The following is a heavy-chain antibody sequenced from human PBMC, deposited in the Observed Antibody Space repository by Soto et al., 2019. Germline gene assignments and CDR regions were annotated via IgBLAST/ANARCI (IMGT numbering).Heavy chain of an antibody. J-gene: IGHJ4*02. CDR1: GYTFTSYG. CDR2: ISAHNGNT. V-gene: IGHV1-18*01. CDR3: ARGTYGDY. Sequence: QVHLVQSGAEVKKPGASVKVSCKCSGYTFTSYGITWVRQAPGQGLEWMGWISAHNGNTDYAQKVQGRVTVTRDTSTSTAYMELRRRRSDDTAVYYCARGTYGDYWGEGALVTVSS. D-gene: IGHD4-17*01.